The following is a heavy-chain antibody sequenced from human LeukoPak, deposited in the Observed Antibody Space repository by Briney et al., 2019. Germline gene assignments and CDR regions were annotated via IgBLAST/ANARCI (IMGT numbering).Heavy chain of an antibody. V-gene: IGHV3-23*01. CDR3: AKDRPIAAAAYFDY. D-gene: IGHD6-13*01. CDR2: ISGSGGST. CDR1: GYTFTSYG. Sequence: SCKASGYTFTSYGMSWVRQAPGKGLEWVSAISGSGGSTYYADSVKGRFTISRDNSKNTLYLQMNSLRAEDTAVYYCAKDRPIAAAAYFDYWGQGTLVTVSS. J-gene: IGHJ4*02.